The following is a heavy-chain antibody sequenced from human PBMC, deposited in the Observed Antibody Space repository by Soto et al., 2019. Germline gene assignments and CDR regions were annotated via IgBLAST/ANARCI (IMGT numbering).Heavy chain of an antibody. Sequence: GGSLRLSCAASGFTFSSYAMHWVRQAPGKGLEWVAVISYDGSNKYYADSVKGRFTISRDNSKNTLYLQMNSLRAEDTAVYYCARVNRPTIFGVVIMYYGMDVWGQGTTVTVSS. CDR3: ARVNRPTIFGVVIMYYGMDV. CDR2: ISYDGSNK. D-gene: IGHD3-3*01. J-gene: IGHJ6*02. V-gene: IGHV3-30-3*01. CDR1: GFTFSSYA.